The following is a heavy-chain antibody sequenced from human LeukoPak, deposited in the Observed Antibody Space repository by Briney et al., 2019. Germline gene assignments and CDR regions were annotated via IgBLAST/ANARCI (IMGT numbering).Heavy chain of an antibody. Sequence: SETLSLTCTVSGGSISMYYWSWIRQPAGKGLEWIGRIYTSGRTNYNPPLKSRVPISVDKSKNQFSLKLSSVTAADAAVYYCARAKDISTPTDAFDIWGQGTMVTVSS. J-gene: IGHJ3*02. CDR3: ARAKDISTPTDAFDI. D-gene: IGHD3-9*01. CDR2: IYTSGRT. CDR1: GGSISMYY. V-gene: IGHV4-4*07.